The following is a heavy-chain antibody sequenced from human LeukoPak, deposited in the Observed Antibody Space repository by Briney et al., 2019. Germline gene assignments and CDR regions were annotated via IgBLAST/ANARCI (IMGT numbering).Heavy chain of an antibody. J-gene: IGHJ5*02. D-gene: IGHD3-10*01. V-gene: IGHV4-39*07. CDR1: GGSISTSNYY. CDR2: IFYSGST. CDR3: ASTVLLWFGELPQKGMSWFDP. Sequence: SETLSLTCTVSGGSISTSNYYWGWIRQPPGKGLEWIGNIFYSGSTYYSPSLESRVTISLDTSRNQFSLKLSSVTAADTAVYYCASTVLLWFGELPQKGMSWFDPWGQGTLVTVSS.